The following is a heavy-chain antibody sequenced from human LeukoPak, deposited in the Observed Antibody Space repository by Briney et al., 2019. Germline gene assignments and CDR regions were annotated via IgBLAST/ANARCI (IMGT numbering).Heavy chain of an antibody. CDR3: ARVYTLGYYDSSGYFDY. Sequence: SETLSLTCTVSGGSISSSSYYWGWIRQPPGKGLEWIGSIYYSGSTYYNPSLKSRVTISVDTSKNQFSLKLSSVTAADTAVYYCARVYTLGYYDSSGYFDYWGQGTLVTVSS. D-gene: IGHD3-22*01. CDR2: IYYSGST. CDR1: GGSISSSSYY. V-gene: IGHV4-39*07. J-gene: IGHJ4*02.